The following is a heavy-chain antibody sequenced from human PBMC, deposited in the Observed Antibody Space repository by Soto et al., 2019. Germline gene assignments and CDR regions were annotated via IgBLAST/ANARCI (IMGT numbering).Heavy chain of an antibody. J-gene: IGHJ4*02. CDR3: ARGYCSGGSCYPLDY. CDR2: INPNSGGT. Sequence: GASVKVSCKASGYTFTGYYMHWVRQAPGQGLEWMGWINPNSGGTNYAQKFQGWVTMTRDTSISTAYMELSRLRSDDTAVYYCARGYCSGGSCYPLDYWGQGTLVTVSS. D-gene: IGHD2-15*01. V-gene: IGHV1-2*04. CDR1: GYTFTGYY.